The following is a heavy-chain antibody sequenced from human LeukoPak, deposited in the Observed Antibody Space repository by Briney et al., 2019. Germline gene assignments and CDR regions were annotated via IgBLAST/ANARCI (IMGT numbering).Heavy chain of an antibody. CDR1: GGSISSGGYY. V-gene: IGHV4-31*03. CDR3: ARWSSGYCYFDC. J-gene: IGHJ4*02. CDR2: IYYSGST. D-gene: IGHD3-22*01. Sequence: SETLSLTCTVSGGSISSGGYYWSWIRQHPGKGLEWIGYIYYSGSTYYNPSLKSRVTISVDTSKNQFSLKLSSVTAADTAVYYCARWSSGYCYFDCWGQGTLVTVSS.